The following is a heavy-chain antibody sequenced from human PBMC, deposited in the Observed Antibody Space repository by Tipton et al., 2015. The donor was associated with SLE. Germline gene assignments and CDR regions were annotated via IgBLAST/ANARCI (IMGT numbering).Heavy chain of an antibody. D-gene: IGHD1-26*01. J-gene: IGHJ4*02. CDR2: IYYSGST. CDR1: GGSISSGDYY. CDR3: ARDSGSYFDY. Sequence: TLSLTCTVSGGSISSGDYYWSWIRQPPGKGLEWIGYIYYSGSTYYNPSLKSRVTISVDTSKNQFSLKLTSVTAADTALYYCARDSGSYFDYWGQGTLVTVSS. V-gene: IGHV4-30-4*01.